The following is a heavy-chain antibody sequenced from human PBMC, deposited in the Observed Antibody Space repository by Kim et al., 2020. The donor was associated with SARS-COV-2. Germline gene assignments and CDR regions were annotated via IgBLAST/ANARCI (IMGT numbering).Heavy chain of an antibody. V-gene: IGHV4-31*02. D-gene: IGHD3-3*01. Sequence: PSHKSRVTISVDPSKNQFSLKLSSVTTADTAVYYCARGITIFGVVTNGMDVWGQGTTVTVSS. J-gene: IGHJ6*02. CDR3: ARGITIFGVVTNGMDV.